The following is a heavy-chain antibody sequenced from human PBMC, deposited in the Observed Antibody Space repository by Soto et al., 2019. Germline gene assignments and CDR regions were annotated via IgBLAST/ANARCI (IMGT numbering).Heavy chain of an antibody. CDR2: INTATGDT. D-gene: IGHD2-15*01. CDR1: GYRFTAYD. Sequence: QVQLVQSGAGVQKPGATANISCKASGYRFTAYDMHWVRQAPGQRLEWLGWINTATGDTKNSPSFQGRVTLSRDTAPTTAYMELSGLRFEDTAVYSCARTRGYCSGGSCYPLDHWGQGTLVTVSS. J-gene: IGHJ4*02. CDR3: ARTRGYCSGGSCYPLDH. V-gene: IGHV1-3*04.